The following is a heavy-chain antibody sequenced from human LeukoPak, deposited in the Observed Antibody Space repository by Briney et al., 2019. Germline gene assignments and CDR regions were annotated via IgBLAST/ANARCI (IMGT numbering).Heavy chain of an antibody. J-gene: IGHJ3*02. Sequence: PGGSLRLSCAASGFTFSSYAMHWVRQAPGKGLEWVAVISYDGSNKYYADSVKGRFTISRDNSKSTLYLQMNSLRAEDTAVYYCARLREDAFDIWGQGTMVSVS. CDR3: ARLREDAFDI. V-gene: IGHV3-30-3*01. CDR2: ISYDGSNK. D-gene: IGHD3-10*01. CDR1: GFTFSSYA.